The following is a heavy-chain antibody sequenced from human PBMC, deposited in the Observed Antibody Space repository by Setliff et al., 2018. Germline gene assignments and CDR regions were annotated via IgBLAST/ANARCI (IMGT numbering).Heavy chain of an antibody. V-gene: IGHV3-48*01. D-gene: IGHD5-12*01. CDR1: GFIFSSYS. CDR3: ARDRGYTDYDSFYGMDV. Sequence: PGGSLRLSCAASGFIFSSYSMNWVRQAPGQGLEWVAFIGMSGNNIYYADSVKGRFTISRDNAKKSVSLQMNSLRVEDTAVYFCARDRGYTDYDSFYGMDVRGQGTSVTVSS. J-gene: IGHJ6*02. CDR2: IGMSGNNI.